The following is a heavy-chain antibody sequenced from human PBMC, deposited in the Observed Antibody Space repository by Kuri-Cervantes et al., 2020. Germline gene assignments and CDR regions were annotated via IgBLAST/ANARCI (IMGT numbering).Heavy chain of an antibody. J-gene: IGHJ6*02. V-gene: IGHV3-30*03. CDR3: ARDPRGSAGRYGPEIGGMDV. Sequence: GESLKISCAVSGFNFKTYVMHWVRQAPGKGLEWVAGISYDGSNKYYADSVKGRFTISRDNSKNTLYLQMNSLRAEDTAVYYCARDPRGSAGRYGPEIGGMDVWGQGTTVTVSS. D-gene: IGHD3-10*01. CDR2: ISYDGSNK. CDR1: GFNFKTYV.